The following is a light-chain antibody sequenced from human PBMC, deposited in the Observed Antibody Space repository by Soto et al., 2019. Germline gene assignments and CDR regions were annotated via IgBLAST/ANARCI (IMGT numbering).Light chain of an antibody. CDR2: DAS. CDR1: QSVSSY. Sequence: EIVLTQSPATLSLSPGERATLSCRASQSVSSYLAWYQQKPGQAPRLLIYDASNRATGIPARFSGSGSATDFTLTISSLEPEDFAVYYCQQRSNWPPGATFGQGTKVEIK. J-gene: IGKJ1*01. CDR3: QQRSNWPPGAT. V-gene: IGKV3-11*01.